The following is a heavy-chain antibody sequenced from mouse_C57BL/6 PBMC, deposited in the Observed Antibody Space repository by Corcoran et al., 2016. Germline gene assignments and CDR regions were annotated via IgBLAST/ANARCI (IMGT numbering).Heavy chain of an antibody. CDR3: ARRFYGSSYLSYWYFDV. V-gene: IGHV8-12*01. CDR2: IYWDDDK. J-gene: IGHJ1*03. D-gene: IGHD1-1*01. CDR1: GFSLSTSGMG. Sequence: QVTLKESGPGILQSSQTLSLTCSFSGFSLSTSGMGVSWIRQPSGKGLEWLAHIYWDDDKRYNPSLKSRLTISKDTSRNQVFLKITSVDTADTATYYCARRFYGSSYLSYWYFDVWGTGTTVTVSS.